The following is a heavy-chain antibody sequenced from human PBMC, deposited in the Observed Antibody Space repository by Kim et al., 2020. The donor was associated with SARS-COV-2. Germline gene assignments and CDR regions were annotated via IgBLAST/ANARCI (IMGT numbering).Heavy chain of an antibody. CDR2: IIPIFGTA. J-gene: IGHJ4*02. D-gene: IGHD2-2*01. CDR1: GGTFSSYA. CDR3: AGLGYCSSTSCYEVGY. Sequence: SVKVSCKASGGTFSSYAISWVRQAPGQGLEWMGGIIPIFGTANYAQKFQGRVTITADESTSTAYMELSSLRSEDTAVYYCAGLGYCSSTSCYEVGYWGQGTLVTVSS. V-gene: IGHV1-69*13.